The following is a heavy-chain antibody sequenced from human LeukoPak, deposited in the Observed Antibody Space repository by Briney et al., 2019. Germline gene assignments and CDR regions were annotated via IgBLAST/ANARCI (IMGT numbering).Heavy chain of an antibody. CDR2: IIPIFGTA. D-gene: IGHD2-8*01. Sequence: GASVKVSCKASGYTFTSYGISWVRQAPGQGLEWMGGIIPIFGTANYAQKFQGRVTITADESTSTAYMELSSLRSEDTAVYYCARVPDCTNGVCFHYYFDYWGQGTLVTVSS. CDR3: ARVPDCTNGVCFHYYFDY. J-gene: IGHJ4*02. CDR1: GYTFTSYG. V-gene: IGHV1-69*13.